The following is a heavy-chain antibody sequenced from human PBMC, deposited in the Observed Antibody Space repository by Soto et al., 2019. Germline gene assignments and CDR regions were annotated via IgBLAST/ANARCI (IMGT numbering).Heavy chain of an antibody. Sequence: SETLSLTCTVSGGSVSSGSYYWSWIRQPPGKGLEWIGYIYYSGSTNYNPSLKSRVTISVDTSKNQFSLKLSSVTAADTAVYYCARTYSSSALDYWRQGTLVTVSS. CDR1: GGSVSSGSYY. J-gene: IGHJ4*02. CDR3: ARTYSSSALDY. D-gene: IGHD6-6*01. CDR2: IYYSGST. V-gene: IGHV4-61*01.